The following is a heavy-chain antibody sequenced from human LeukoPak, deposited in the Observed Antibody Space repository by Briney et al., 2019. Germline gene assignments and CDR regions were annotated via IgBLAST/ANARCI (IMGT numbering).Heavy chain of an antibody. J-gene: IGHJ3*02. Sequence: GGSLRLSYAASGFTVSNNHMTWVRQAPGKGLEWVSVIYTGGSTNYADSVKGRFTISRDNSKNTLYLQMNSLRAEDTAVYYCARDWPPGPPFDIWGQGTMVTVSS. CDR1: GFTVSNNH. CDR2: IYTGGST. V-gene: IGHV3-66*01. CDR3: ARDWPPGPPFDI.